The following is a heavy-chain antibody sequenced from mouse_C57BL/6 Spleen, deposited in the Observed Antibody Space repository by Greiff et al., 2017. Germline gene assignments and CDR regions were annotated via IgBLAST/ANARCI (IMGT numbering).Heavy chain of an antibody. V-gene: IGHV5-17*01. Sequence: EVQLQESGGGLVKPGGSLKLSCAASGFTFSDYGMHWVRQAPEKGLEWVAYISSGSSNLYYADTVKGRFTISRDNAKNTLFLQMTSLRYEDTAISYFATPYNDCYYYSYAMDYWGQGTSVTVSS. CDR1: GFTFSDYG. J-gene: IGHJ4*01. CDR2: ISSGSSNL. CDR3: ATPYNDCYYYSYAMDY. D-gene: IGHD2-3*01.